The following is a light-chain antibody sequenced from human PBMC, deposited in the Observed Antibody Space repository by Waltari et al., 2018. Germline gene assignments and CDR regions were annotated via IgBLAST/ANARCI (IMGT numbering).Light chain of an antibody. CDR2: SNN. CDR3: ATWDDSLNGL. CDR1: SSNIGSKS. V-gene: IGLV1-44*01. J-gene: IGLJ2*01. Sequence: QSVLTQPPSVSGTLGQRVSISCSGSSSNIGSKSVNWYQQVPGTAPKLLIYSNNQRPSGVPDRFSGSKSGTSASLAISGLQSEDEADYYCATWDDSLNGLFGGGTKLTVL.